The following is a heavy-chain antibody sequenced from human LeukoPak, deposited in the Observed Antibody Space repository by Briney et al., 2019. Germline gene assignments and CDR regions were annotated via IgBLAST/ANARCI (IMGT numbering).Heavy chain of an antibody. CDR1: GDSISSSDYY. CDR3: ARDCSGGSCYGAFDI. Sequence: SQTLSLTCAVSGDSISSSDYYWSWIRQPPGKGLEWIGHISYSGSTFYNPSLKSRITISVDTSENRFSLKLSSVTATDTAVYYCARDCSGGSCYGAFDIWGQGTMVTVSS. D-gene: IGHD2-15*01. J-gene: IGHJ3*02. CDR2: ISYSGST. V-gene: IGHV4-30-4*01.